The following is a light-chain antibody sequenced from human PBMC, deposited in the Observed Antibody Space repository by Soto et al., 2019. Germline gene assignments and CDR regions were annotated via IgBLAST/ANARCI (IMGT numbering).Light chain of an antibody. Sequence: QSVLTQPPSASGTPGQRVTISCSGSSSNIGSNYVCWYQHLPGTAPKLLIYSNNQRPSGVPDRFSGSKSGTSASLAISGLLSEDEADYYCATWDDSLSGHYVFGPGTKLTVL. CDR3: ATWDDSLSGHYV. CDR1: SSNIGSNY. V-gene: IGLV1-47*02. J-gene: IGLJ1*01. CDR2: SNN.